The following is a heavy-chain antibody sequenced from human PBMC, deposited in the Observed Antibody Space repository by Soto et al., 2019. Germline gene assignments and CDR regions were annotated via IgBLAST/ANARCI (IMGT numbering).Heavy chain of an antibody. CDR1: GYTFTSYD. D-gene: IGHD3-3*01. CDR2: MNPDSGNT. CDR3: ARGRRITSFGVVIKGHVAFDS. V-gene: IGHV1-8*01. Sequence: ASVKVSCKASGYTFTSYDINWVRQATGQGLEWMGWMNPDSGNTGYAQKFQGRVTMTRNTSISTAYMELSSLRSEDTAVYYCARGRRITSFGVVIKGHVAFDSWGQGTMVTVSS. J-gene: IGHJ3*02.